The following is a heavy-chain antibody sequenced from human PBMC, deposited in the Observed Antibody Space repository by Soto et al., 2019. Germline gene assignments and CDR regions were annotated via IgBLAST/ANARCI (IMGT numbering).Heavy chain of an antibody. CDR1: GFTFSSYW. CDR2: IKQDGSEK. Sequence: GGSLRLSCAASGFTFSSYWMSWVRQAPGKGLEWVANIKQDGSEKYYVDSMKGRFTISRDNAKNSLYLQMNSLRAEDTAVYYCARGIYYDFWSGYYRSPTEDYWGQGTLVTVSS. CDR3: ARGIYYDFWSGYYRSPTEDY. J-gene: IGHJ4*02. V-gene: IGHV3-7*01. D-gene: IGHD3-3*01.